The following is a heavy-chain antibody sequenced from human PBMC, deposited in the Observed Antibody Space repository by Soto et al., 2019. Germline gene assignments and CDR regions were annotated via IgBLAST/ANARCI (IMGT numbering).Heavy chain of an antibody. CDR3: ARSGVLLRYYFDY. Sequence: EVQLVESGGGLVQPGGSLRLSCAASGFTFNTYSMNWVRKAPGKGLEWISYISSSTSPIYYADSVKGRFTISRDNAKNSLYLQMNSLRDEDTAVYYCARSGVLLRYYFDYWGQGTLVTVSS. CDR2: ISSSTSPI. J-gene: IGHJ4*02. D-gene: IGHD3-16*01. CDR1: GFTFNTYS. V-gene: IGHV3-48*02.